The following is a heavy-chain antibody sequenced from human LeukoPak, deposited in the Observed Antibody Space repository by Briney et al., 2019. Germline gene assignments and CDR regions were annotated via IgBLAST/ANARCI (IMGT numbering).Heavy chain of an antibody. Sequence: GGSLRLSCAASGFTFSSYEMNWVRQAPGKGLEWVSYISSYGSTIYYADSVKGRFTISRDNAKNTLDLQMNSLRDEDTAVYYCARSAATFDYWGQGTLVTVSS. D-gene: IGHD6-13*01. CDR2: ISSYGSTI. CDR3: ARSAATFDY. J-gene: IGHJ4*02. V-gene: IGHV3-48*03. CDR1: GFTFSSYE.